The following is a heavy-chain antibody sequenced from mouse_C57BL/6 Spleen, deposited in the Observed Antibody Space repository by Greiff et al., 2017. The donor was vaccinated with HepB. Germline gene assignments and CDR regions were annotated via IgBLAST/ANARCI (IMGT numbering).Heavy chain of an antibody. J-gene: IGHJ2*01. CDR2: IYIGNGYT. CDR1: GYTFTSYG. V-gene: IGHV1-58*01. D-gene: IGHD1-1*01. Sequence: VQLQQSGAELVRPGSSVKMSCKTSGYTFTSYGINWVKQRPGQGLEWIGYIYIGNGYTEYNDKFKGKATLTSDTSSSTAYMQLSSLTSEDSAIYFCARPYYYGSSYLDYWGQGTTLTVSS. CDR3: ARPYYYGSSYLDY.